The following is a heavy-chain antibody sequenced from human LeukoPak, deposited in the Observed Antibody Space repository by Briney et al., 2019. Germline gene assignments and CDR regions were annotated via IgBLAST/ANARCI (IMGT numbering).Heavy chain of an antibody. J-gene: IGHJ4*02. V-gene: IGHV1-69*04. Sequence: ASVRVSCKASGGTFSSYAISWVRQAPGQGLEWMGRIIPILGIANYAQKFQGRVTITADKSTSAAYMELSSLRSEDTAVYYCARGGSYYYGYWGQGTLVTVSS. CDR1: GGTFSSYA. D-gene: IGHD1-26*01. CDR3: ARGGSYYYGY. CDR2: IIPILGIA.